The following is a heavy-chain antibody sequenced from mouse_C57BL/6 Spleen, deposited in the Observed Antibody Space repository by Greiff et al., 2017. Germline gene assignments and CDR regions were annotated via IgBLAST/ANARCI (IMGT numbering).Heavy chain of an antibody. V-gene: IGHV1-64*01. Sequence: VQLQQPGAELVKPGASVKLSCKASGYTFPSSWMHWVTQRPGPGLEWIGMIHPNSGSTNYTEKFKSKATLNVDNSSSTAYMQRSSLTSEDSAFYYWARGYEYYAMDYWGQGTSVTVSS. CDR3: ARGYEYYAMDY. CDR1: GYTFPSSW. CDR2: IHPNSGST. J-gene: IGHJ4*01. D-gene: IGHD2-3*01.